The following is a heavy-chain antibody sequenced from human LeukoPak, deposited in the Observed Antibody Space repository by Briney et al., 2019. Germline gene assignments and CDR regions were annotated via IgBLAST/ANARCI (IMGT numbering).Heavy chain of an antibody. J-gene: IGHJ4*02. Sequence: GGSLRLFCAASGFTFDDYAMHWVRHAPGKGVEWVSGISWNSGSIVYADSVKGRFTISRDNAKNSLYLQMNSLRAEDMALYYCAKVATRYYDSSGYYSHYFDYWGQGTLVTVSS. CDR3: AKVATRYYDSSGYYSHYFDY. CDR2: ISWNSGSI. V-gene: IGHV3-9*03. D-gene: IGHD3-22*01. CDR1: GFTFDDYA.